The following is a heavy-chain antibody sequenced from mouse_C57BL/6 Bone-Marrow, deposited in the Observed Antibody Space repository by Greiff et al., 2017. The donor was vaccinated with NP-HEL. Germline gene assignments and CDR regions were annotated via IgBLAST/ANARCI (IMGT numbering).Heavy chain of an antibody. CDR1: GFSFNTYA. D-gene: IGHD1-1*01. Sequence: EVMLVESGGGLVQPKGSLKLSCAASGFSFNTYAMNWVRQAPGKGLEWVARIRSKSNNYATYYADSVKDRFTIPRDDSESMLYLQMNNLKTEDTAMYYCVRPSYYYGSSYYAMDYWGQGTSVTVSS. CDR2: IRSKSNNYAT. V-gene: IGHV10-1*01. J-gene: IGHJ4*01. CDR3: VRPSYYYGSSYYAMDY.